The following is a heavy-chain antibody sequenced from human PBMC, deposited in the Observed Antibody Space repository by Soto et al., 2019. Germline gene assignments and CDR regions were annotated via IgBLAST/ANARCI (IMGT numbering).Heavy chain of an antibody. CDR3: ARVNTAMVRNKFYYYYYGMDV. CDR1: GGSFSGYY. CDR2: INHSGST. D-gene: IGHD5-18*01. J-gene: IGHJ6*02. Sequence: ASETLSLTCAVYGGSFSGYYWSWIRQPPGKGLEWIGEINHSGSTNYNPSLKSRVTISVDTSKNQFSLKLSSVTAADTAVYYCARVNTAMVRNKFYYYYYGMDVWGQGTTVTVSS. V-gene: IGHV4-34*01.